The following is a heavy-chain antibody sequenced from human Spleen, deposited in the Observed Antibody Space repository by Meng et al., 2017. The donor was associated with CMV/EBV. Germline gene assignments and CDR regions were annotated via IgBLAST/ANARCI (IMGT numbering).Heavy chain of an antibody. D-gene: IGHD6-19*01. CDR2: IDTYTGST. V-gene: IGHV1-18*01. CDR3: ARTPVADTIFDY. CDR1: GYTFTTLG. Sequence: CKAAGYTFTTLGISWVRQAPGQGLEWVGWIDTYTGSTKYAQRLQGRVTMTTDTSTSTAYMDLRSLRSDDTAVYYCARTPVADTIFDYWGQGTLVTVSS. J-gene: IGHJ4*02.